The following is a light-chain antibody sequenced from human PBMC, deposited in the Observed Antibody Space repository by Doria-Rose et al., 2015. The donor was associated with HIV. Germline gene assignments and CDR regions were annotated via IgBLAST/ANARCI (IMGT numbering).Light chain of an antibody. CDR1: KLEDKY. Sequence: PSVSVSPGQTASITCSGHKLEDKYVCWYQQKPGQSPVLVISQDIKRPSGIPERFSGSNSGNTATLTISETQALDEADYYCQAWDSSTVIFGGGTKLTVL. CDR3: QAWDSSTVI. V-gene: IGLV3-1*01. J-gene: IGLJ2*01. CDR2: QDI.